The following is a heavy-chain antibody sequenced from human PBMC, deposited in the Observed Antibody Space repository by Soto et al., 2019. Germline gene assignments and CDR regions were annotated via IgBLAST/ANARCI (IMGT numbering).Heavy chain of an antibody. J-gene: IGHJ6*02. CDR2: ISAYNGNT. V-gene: IGHV1-18*01. CDR3: ARGVTAAGTLAMDV. D-gene: IGHD6-13*01. Sequence: ASVNVSCKASGYTFTSYGISWVRQAPGQGLEWMGWISAYNGNTNYAQKLQGRVTMTTDTSTSTAYMELRSLRSDDTAVYYCARGVTAAGTLAMDVWGQGTTVTVSS. CDR1: GYTFTSYG.